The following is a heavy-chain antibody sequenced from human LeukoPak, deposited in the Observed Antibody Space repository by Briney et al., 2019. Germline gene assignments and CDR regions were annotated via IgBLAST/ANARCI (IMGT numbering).Heavy chain of an antibody. D-gene: IGHD7-27*01. CDR1: GGSISSGGYY. J-gene: IGHJ4*02. V-gene: IGHV4-31*03. CDR2: IYYSGST. Sequence: KSSQTLSLTCTVSGGSISSGGYYWSWIRQHPGKSLEWIGYIYYSGSTYYNPSLKSRVTISVDTSKNQFSLKLSSVTAADTAVYYCARAPSWGSYYFDYWGQGTLVTVSS. CDR3: ARAPSWGSYYFDY.